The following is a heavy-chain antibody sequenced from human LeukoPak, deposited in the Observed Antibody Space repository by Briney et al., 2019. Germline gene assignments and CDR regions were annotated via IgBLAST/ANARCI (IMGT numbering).Heavy chain of an antibody. Sequence: SETLFLTCTVSGGSISSYYWSWIRQPPGKGLEWIGHIYTSGSTNYNPSLKSRVTISVDTSKNQFSLKLSSVTAADTAVYYCARGGNWFDPWGQGTLVTVSS. CDR3: ARGGNWFDP. CDR2: IYTSGST. CDR1: GGSISSYY. V-gene: IGHV4-4*09. J-gene: IGHJ5*02.